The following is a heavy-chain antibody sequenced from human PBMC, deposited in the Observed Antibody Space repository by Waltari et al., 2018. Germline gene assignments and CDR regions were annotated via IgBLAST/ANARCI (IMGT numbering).Heavy chain of an antibody. Sequence: EVQLLESGGGLVQPGGSLRLSCAASGFTFSSFAMSWVRQAPGKGLAWVSVISGSGDTIYYADSVQGRFTISRDNAKNSLYLQMNSLRAEDTAVYYCARESGWPDYWGQGTLVTVSS. CDR1: GFTFSSFA. CDR2: ISGSGDTI. CDR3: ARESGWPDY. J-gene: IGHJ4*02. D-gene: IGHD6-19*01. V-gene: IGHV3-23*01.